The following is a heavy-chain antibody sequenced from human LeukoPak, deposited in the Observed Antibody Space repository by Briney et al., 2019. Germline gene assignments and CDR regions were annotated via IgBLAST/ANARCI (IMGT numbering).Heavy chain of an antibody. CDR3: ARDLGQYYDTSDNWFDP. V-gene: IGHV3-23*01. Sequence: GGSLRLSCAASGFTFSNYAMSWVRQAPGKGLEWVSAISGSDGNTYYADSVKGRFTISRDNAKNTLNLQMNSLRAEDTAVYYCARDLGQYYDTSDNWFDPWGQGTLVTVSS. CDR2: ISGSDGNT. CDR1: GFTFSNYA. D-gene: IGHD3-22*01. J-gene: IGHJ5*02.